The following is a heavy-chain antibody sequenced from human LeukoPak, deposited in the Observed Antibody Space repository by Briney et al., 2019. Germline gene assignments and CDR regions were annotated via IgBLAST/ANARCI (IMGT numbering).Heavy chain of an antibody. Sequence: PSETLSLTCAVSGGSISSGGYSWSWIRQPPGKGLEWIGYIYHSGSTNYNPSLKSRVTISVDTSKNQFSLKLSSVTAADTAMYYCARESTTVAGTFDYWGQGTLVTVSS. J-gene: IGHJ4*02. CDR3: ARESTTVAGTFDY. CDR1: GGSISSGGYS. D-gene: IGHD6-19*01. V-gene: IGHV4-30-2*01. CDR2: IYHSGST.